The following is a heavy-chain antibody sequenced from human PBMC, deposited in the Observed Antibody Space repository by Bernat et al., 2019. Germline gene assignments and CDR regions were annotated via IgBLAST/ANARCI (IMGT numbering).Heavy chain of an antibody. CDR3: ARDERFLEWLPYYMDV. D-gene: IGHD3-3*01. Sequence: EVQLVESGGGLVQPGGSLRLSCAASGFTFSSYWMSWVRQAPGKGLEWVANIKQDGSEKYYVDSVKGRFTISRDNAKNSLYLQMNSLRAEDTAVYYCARDERFLEWLPYYMDVWGKGTTVTVSS. V-gene: IGHV3-7*03. CDR1: GFTFSSYW. J-gene: IGHJ6*03. CDR2: IKQDGSEK.